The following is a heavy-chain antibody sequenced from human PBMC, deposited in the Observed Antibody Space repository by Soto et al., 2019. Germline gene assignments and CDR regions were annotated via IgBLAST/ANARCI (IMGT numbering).Heavy chain of an antibody. CDR2: ISGNGYNT. V-gene: IGHV3-23*01. Sequence: GGSLRLSXAASGFIFTNYAMSWVRQAPGKGLEWVSAISGNGYNTFYADSVKGRFTIARDNSKNTVSLQMNSLRAEDTAVYYCAKGGILGSYHFDYWGQGTLVTVSS. D-gene: IGHD3-16*02. J-gene: IGHJ4*02. CDR3: AKGGILGSYHFDY. CDR1: GFIFTNYA.